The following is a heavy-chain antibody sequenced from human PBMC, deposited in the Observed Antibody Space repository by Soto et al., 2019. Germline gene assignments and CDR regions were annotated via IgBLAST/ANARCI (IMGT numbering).Heavy chain of an antibody. D-gene: IGHD3-16*02. J-gene: IGHJ3*01. Sequence: EVQLMESGGGLVQPGGSLRLSCASSGFTLSMSAVNWVRQAPGKGLEWVSYISDSGDMTYYADSVKGRFTISRDRSKNTVSLQMDSLRAEDTAVYYCAKDRGIIVKAGDAFDVWGQGTKVTVSS. V-gene: IGHV3-23*01. CDR2: ISDSGDMT. CDR1: GFTLSMSA. CDR3: AKDRGIIVKAGDAFDV.